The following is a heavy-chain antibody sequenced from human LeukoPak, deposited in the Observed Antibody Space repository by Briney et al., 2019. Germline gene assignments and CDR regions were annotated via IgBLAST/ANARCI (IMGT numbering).Heavy chain of an antibody. J-gene: IGHJ4*02. Sequence: GGSLRLSCSASGFTFSTSAMHWVRQAPGKGLEYVSAITSSGGTTFYADSVKGRFTISRDNSKNTLYLQMTSLRVEDTALYYCAKLDYWGQGTLVTVSS. CDR1: GFTFSTSA. V-gene: IGHV3-64D*09. CDR2: ITSSGGTT. CDR3: AKLDY.